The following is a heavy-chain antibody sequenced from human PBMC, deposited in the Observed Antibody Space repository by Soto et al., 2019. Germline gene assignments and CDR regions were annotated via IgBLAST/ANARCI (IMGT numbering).Heavy chain of an antibody. CDR2: INHSGST. CDR1: GGSFSGYY. D-gene: IGHD2-8*01. Sequence: QVQLQQWGAGLLKPSETLSLTCAVYGGSFSGYYWSWIRQPPGKGLEWIGEINHSGSTNYNPSLNSRVTITVDTAKNQFSLKLSPVTAADTAVYYCARVPARYCTNGVCYTPRTFDYWGQGTLVTVSS. J-gene: IGHJ4*02. CDR3: ARVPARYCTNGVCYTPRTFDY. V-gene: IGHV4-34*01.